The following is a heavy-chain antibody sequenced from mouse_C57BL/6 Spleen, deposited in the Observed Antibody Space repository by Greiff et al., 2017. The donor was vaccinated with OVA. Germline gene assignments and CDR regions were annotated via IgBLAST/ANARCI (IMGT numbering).Heavy chain of an antibody. D-gene: IGHD1-1*01. Sequence: VQLQQSGPELVKPGASVKIPCKASGYTFTDYNMDWVKQSHGKSLEWIGDINPNNGGTIYNQKFKGKATLTVDKSSSTAYMELRSLTSEDTAVYYCAREDLLLRYAMDYWGQGTSVTVSS. V-gene: IGHV1-18*01. CDR3: AREDLLLRYAMDY. CDR1: GYTFTDYN. CDR2: INPNNGGT. J-gene: IGHJ4*01.